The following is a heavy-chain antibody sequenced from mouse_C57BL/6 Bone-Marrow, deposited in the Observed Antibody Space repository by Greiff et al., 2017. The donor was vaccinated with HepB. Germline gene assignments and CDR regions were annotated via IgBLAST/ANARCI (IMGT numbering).Heavy chain of an antibody. D-gene: IGHD2-2*01. CDR1: GFSLTSYG. Sequence: VKLMESGPGLVAPSQCLSITCTVSGFSLTSYGVDWVRQPPGKGLEWLGVIWGGGSTNYNSALMSRLSISKDNSKSQVFLKMNSLQTDDTAMYYCAKHGERSTMVTTGGPWFAYWGPGTLVTVSA. J-gene: IGHJ3*01. V-gene: IGHV2-9*01. CDR3: AKHGERSTMVTTGGPWFAY. CDR2: IWGGGST.